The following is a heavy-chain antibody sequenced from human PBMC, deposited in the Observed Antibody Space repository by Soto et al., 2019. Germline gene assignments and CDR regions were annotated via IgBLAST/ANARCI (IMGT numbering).Heavy chain of an antibody. D-gene: IGHD1-26*01. CDR2: IYHSVVT. Sequence: SETLSLTCAFSCYSIISGYYWGWMRQPPGKGLEWIGSIYHSVVTYYNPSLKSRATISIDTSKNQFSLKLTSVTAADTAVYYCARDGGRYSGNDYWGQGTLVTVSS. CDR3: ARDGGRYSGNDY. V-gene: IGHV4-38-2*02. J-gene: IGHJ4*02. CDR1: CYSIISGYY.